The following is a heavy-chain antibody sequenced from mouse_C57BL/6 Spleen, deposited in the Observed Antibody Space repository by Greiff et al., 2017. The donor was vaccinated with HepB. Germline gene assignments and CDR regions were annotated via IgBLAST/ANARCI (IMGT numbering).Heavy chain of an antibody. CDR2: IDPNSGGT. D-gene: IGHD1-1*01. J-gene: IGHJ4*01. CDR3: ARRFTTVVEGDYYAMDY. V-gene: IGHV1-72*01. Sequence: VQLQQPGAELVKPGASVKLSCKASGYTFTSYWMHWVKQSPGRGLEWIGRIDPNSGGTKYNEKFKSKATLTVDKPSSTANMQLSSLTSEDSAVYYCARRFTTVVEGDYYAMDYWGQGTSVTVSS. CDR1: GYTFTSYW.